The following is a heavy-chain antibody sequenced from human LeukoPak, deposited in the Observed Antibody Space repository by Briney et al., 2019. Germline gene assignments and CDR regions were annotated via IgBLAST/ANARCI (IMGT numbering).Heavy chain of an antibody. D-gene: IGHD4-17*01. CDR2: ISSSGSTI. J-gene: IGHJ4*02. CDR3: ARKESYGDSYYFDY. V-gene: IGHV3-11*01. Sequence: PGGSLRLSCAASGFTFSDYYMSWIRQAPGKGLEWVSYISSSGSTIYYADSVKGRFTISRDNAKNSLYLQMNSLRAEDTAVYYCARKESYGDSYYFDYWGQGTLVTVSS. CDR1: GFTFSDYY.